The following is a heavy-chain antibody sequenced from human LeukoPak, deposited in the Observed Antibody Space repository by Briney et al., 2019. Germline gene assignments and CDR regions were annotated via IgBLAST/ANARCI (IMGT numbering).Heavy chain of an antibody. V-gene: IGHV4-34*01. D-gene: IGHD4-17*01. CDR1: GGSFSYYY. Sequence: PSETLSLTCAVYGGSFSYYYWSWIRQPPGKGLEWIGEINHSGITNYNPSLKSRVTISADTSKNQFSLKLTSVTAADTAMYYCANPARDFADSGAITWWGQGTLVTVSS. CDR2: INHSGIT. CDR3: ANPARDFADSGAITW. J-gene: IGHJ4*02.